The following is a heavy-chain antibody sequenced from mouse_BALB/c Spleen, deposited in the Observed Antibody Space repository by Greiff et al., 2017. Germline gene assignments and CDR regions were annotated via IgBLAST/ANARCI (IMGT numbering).Heavy chain of an antibody. CDR1: GYTFTSYW. D-gene: IGHD2-1*01. CDR3: ARGGGNYAFAY. CDR2: IDPSDSET. J-gene: IGHJ3*01. V-gene: IGHV1-69*02. Sequence: QVQLQQPGAELVKPGAPVKLSCKASGYTFTSYWMNWVKQRPGRGLEWIGRIDPSDSETHYNQKFKDKATLTVDKSSSTAYIQLSSLTSEDSAVYYCARGGGNYAFAYWGQGTLVTVSA.